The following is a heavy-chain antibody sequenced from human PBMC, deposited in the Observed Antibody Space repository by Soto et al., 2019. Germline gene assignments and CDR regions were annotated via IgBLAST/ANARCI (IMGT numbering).Heavy chain of an antibody. Sequence: QVQLVESGGGVVQPGRSLRLSCADSGFTFSSYAMHWVRQAPGKGLEWVALISYDGSNKYYADSVKGRFTISRDNSKNTLYLQMNSLRAEDTAVYYCASLWDFHYWGQGTLVTVSS. CDR2: ISYDGSNK. J-gene: IGHJ4*02. V-gene: IGHV3-30-3*01. CDR1: GFTFSSYA. D-gene: IGHD1-26*01. CDR3: ASLWDFHY.